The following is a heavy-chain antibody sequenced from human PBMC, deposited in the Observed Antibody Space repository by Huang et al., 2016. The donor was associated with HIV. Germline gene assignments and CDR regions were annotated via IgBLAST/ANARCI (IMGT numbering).Heavy chain of an antibody. J-gene: IGHJ4*02. CDR1: GYKFTSYW. CDR3: ARQRASGNTYVDS. V-gene: IGHV5-51*01. CDR2: IYPGDSST. D-gene: IGHD5-18*01. Sequence: EVQLVQSGAEVKKPGESLKISCKGSGYKFTSYWIAGVRQMPGKGLERRGIIYPGDSSTRYSPCFQGQVTISAERSINTAYLQWSSQKTSDAAMYFCARQRASGNTYVDSWGQGTLLTVYS.